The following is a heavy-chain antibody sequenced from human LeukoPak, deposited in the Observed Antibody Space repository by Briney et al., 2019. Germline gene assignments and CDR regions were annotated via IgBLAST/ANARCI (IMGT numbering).Heavy chain of an antibody. CDR2: ISSSGSTI. J-gene: IGHJ3*01. CDR3: WRGGEVVTNPRPEDAFDF. Sequence: GGSLRLSCAASGFTFSSYEMNWVRQAPGKGLEWVSYISSSGSTIYYADSVKGRFTISRDNAKNSLYLQMNSLRAEDTAVYYRWRGGEVVTNPRPEDAFDFLCQGRMVTVSS. CDR1: GFTFSSYE. D-gene: IGHD5-12*01. V-gene: IGHV3-48*03.